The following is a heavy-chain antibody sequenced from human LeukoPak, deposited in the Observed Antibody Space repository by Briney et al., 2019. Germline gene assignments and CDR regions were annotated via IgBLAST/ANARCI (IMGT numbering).Heavy chain of an antibody. Sequence: SVKVSCKASGGTFSGYAISWVRQAPGQGLEWMRGIIPIFGTANYAQKFQGRVTITADESTSTAYMELSSLRSEDTAVYYCARPILRYFDWPKGMSYYYYGMDVWGKGTTVTVSS. D-gene: IGHD3-9*01. CDR3: ARPILRYFDWPKGMSYYYYGMDV. CDR1: GGTFSGYA. CDR2: IIPIFGTA. J-gene: IGHJ6*04. V-gene: IGHV1-69*13.